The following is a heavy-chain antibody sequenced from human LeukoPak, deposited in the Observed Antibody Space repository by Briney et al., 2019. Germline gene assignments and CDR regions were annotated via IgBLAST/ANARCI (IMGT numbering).Heavy chain of an antibody. CDR3: ARAFNSIQPLDY. J-gene: IGHJ4*02. Sequence: ASVKVSCKASGYNFNDYYIYWVRQAPGHGLESMGYIHPDGGGTNYAQKFQSRVTMTSDMSTNTVYMELRSLRSEDTAMYYCARAFNSIQPLDYWGQGTLVTVSS. D-gene: IGHD4-11*01. CDR1: GYNFNDYY. V-gene: IGHV1-46*02. CDR2: IHPDGGGT.